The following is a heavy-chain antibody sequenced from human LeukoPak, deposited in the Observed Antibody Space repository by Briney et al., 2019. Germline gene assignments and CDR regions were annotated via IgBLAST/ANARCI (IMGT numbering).Heavy chain of an antibody. CDR2: ISSSGSTI. CDR1: GFTFSSYS. J-gene: IGHJ4*02. V-gene: IGHV3-48*04. CDR3: ARDPAYDLESVY. D-gene: IGHD3-3*01. Sequence: GGSLRLSCAASGFTFSSYSMNWVRQAPGKGLEWVSYISSSGSTIYYADSVKGRFTISRDNAKNSLYLQMNSLRAEDTAVYYCARDPAYDLESVYWGQGTLVTVSS.